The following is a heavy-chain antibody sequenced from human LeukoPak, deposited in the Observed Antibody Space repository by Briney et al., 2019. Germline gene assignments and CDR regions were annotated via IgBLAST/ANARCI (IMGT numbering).Heavy chain of an antibody. CDR1: GYSISSGYY. CDR2: IYHSGST. Sequence: PSETLSLTCTVSGYSISSGYYWGWIRQPPGKGLEWIGSIYHSGSTYYNPSLKSRVTISVDTSKNQFSLKLSSVTAAGTAVYYCARARSGGYYYYYMDVWGKGTTVTVSS. V-gene: IGHV4-38-2*02. CDR3: ARARSGGYYYYYMDV. J-gene: IGHJ6*03. D-gene: IGHD1-26*01.